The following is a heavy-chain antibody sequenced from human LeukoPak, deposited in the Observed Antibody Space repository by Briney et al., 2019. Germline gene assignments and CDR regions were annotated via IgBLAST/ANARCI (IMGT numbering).Heavy chain of an antibody. D-gene: IGHD3-3*01. J-gene: IGHJ4*02. CDR2: VYYSGSS. Sequence: PSETLSLTCTVSGSSVSSDEHYWSWVRQHPGKGLEWIGYVYYSGSSYYVPSLESRVTMSVEVSKNQFSLELRSVTAADTAVYYCARVKVLRFLEWFLDFWGQGALVTVSS. CDR1: GSSVSSDEHY. V-gene: IGHV4-31*03. CDR3: ARVKVLRFLEWFLDF.